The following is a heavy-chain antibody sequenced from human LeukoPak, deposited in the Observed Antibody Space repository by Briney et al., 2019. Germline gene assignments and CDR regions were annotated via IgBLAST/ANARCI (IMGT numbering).Heavy chain of an antibody. J-gene: IGHJ3*02. CDR2: IYYSGST. CDR3: ARDKPPGDYRDDAFDI. V-gene: IGHV4-59*01. Sequence: SETLSLTCTVSGGSISSYYWSWIRQPPGKGLEWIGYIYYSGSTNYNPSLKSRVTISVDTSKNQFSLKLSSVTAADTAVYYCARDKPPGDYRDDAFDIWGQGTMVTVSS. D-gene: IGHD4-11*01. CDR1: GGSISSYY.